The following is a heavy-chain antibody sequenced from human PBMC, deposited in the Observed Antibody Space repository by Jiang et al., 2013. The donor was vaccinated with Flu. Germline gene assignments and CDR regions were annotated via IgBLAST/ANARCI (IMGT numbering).Heavy chain of an antibody. CDR2: WYN. J-gene: IGHJ4*02. V-gene: IGHV6-1*01. CDR3: ARVMAGTFDY. D-gene: IGHD1-1*01. Sequence: WYNDYAVSVKSRITINPDTSKNQFXLQLNSVTPEDTAVYYCARVMAGTFDYWGQGTLVTVSS.